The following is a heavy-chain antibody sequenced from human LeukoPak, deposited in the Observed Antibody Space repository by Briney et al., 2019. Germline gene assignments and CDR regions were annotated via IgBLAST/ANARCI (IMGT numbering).Heavy chain of an antibody. CDR1: GFTFSSYS. V-gene: IGHV3-21*01. D-gene: IGHD6-19*01. CDR3: ARDWASRAVAGTGIDY. J-gene: IGHJ4*02. Sequence: GGSLRLSCAASGFTFSSYSMNWVRQAPGKGLEWVSSISSSSSYIYYADSVKGRFTISRDNAKNSLYLQMNSLRAEGTAVYYCARDWASRAVAGTGIDYWGQGNLVTVSS. CDR2: ISSSSSYI.